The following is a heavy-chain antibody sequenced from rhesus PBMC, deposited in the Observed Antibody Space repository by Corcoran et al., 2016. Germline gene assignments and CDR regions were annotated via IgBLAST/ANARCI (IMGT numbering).Heavy chain of an antibody. V-gene: IGHV1S9*01. CDR3: TRRLSSHYGLDS. Sequence: QVQLVQSGAEVKKPGASVKLSCKASGYPFTSYYINWVRKAPGQVLEWMGWIYPSNGNTGYAQKFQGRVTMTRDTSTSTAYMELSSLRSEDTAVYYCTRRLSSHYGLDSWGQGVVVTVSS. CDR2: IYPSNGNT. D-gene: IGHD4-29*01. J-gene: IGHJ6*01. CDR1: GYPFTSYY.